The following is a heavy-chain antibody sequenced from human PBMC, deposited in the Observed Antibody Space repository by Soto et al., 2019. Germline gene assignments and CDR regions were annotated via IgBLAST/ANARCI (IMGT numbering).Heavy chain of an antibody. Sequence: ASVKVSCKASGYTFTSYDINWVRQATGQGLEWMGWMNPNSGNTGYAQKFQGRVTMTRNTSISTAYMELSSLRSEDTAVYYCARGGSYYDSSGYYYGRFDPWGQGTLVTVSS. CDR3: ARGGSYYDSSGYYYGRFDP. V-gene: IGHV1-8*01. J-gene: IGHJ5*02. CDR1: GYTFTSYD. D-gene: IGHD3-22*01. CDR2: MNPNSGNT.